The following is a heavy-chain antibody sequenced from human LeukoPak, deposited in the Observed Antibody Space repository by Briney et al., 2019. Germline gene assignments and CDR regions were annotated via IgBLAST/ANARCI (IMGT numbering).Heavy chain of an antibody. J-gene: IGHJ6*03. Sequence: PSQTLSLTCTVSGGSISSGSYYRSWIRQPAGKGLEYIGRVYSSGSTDSNPSLRSRLTMSVDTSKNQLSLKLTSVTAADTAVYYCARLGRFGALLPYYYYMDVWGKGTTVTVSS. CDR1: GGSISSGSYY. CDR3: ARLGRFGALLPYYYYMDV. V-gene: IGHV4-61*02. D-gene: IGHD3-10*01. CDR2: VYSSGST.